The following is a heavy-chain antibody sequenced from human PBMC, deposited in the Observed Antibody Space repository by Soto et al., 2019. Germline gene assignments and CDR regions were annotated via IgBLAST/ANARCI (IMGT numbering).Heavy chain of an antibody. CDR3: TRDTPTRILRYFDWLGDDAFDI. V-gene: IGHV3-49*04. Sequence: GGSLRLSRSTSGFTFGDYAMSWVPQGPGEGLEGVGFIRSKAYGGTTEYAASVKGRFTISRDDSKSIAYLQMNSLKTEDTAVYYCTRDTPTRILRYFDWLGDDAFDIWGQGTMVTVSS. CDR1: GFTFGDYA. D-gene: IGHD3-9*01. J-gene: IGHJ3*02. CDR2: IRSKAYGGTT.